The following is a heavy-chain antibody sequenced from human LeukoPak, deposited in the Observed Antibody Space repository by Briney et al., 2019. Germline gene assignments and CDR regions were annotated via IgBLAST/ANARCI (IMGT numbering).Heavy chain of an antibody. J-gene: IGHJ5*02. V-gene: IGHV3-30*18. CDR1: GFTFSSYG. Sequence: GGSLRLSCAASGFTFSSYGMHWVRQAPGKGLEWVAVISYVGSNKYYADSVKGRFTISRDNSKNTLYLQMNSLRAEDTAVYYCAKDRYYGSGSSNWFDPWGQGTLVTVSS. CDR2: ISYVGSNK. D-gene: IGHD3-10*01. CDR3: AKDRYYGSGSSNWFDP.